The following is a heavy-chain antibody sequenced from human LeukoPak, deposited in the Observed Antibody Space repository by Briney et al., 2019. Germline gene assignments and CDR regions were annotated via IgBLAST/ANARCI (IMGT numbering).Heavy chain of an antibody. CDR3: ARGEWLIFAD. Sequence: SSQTLSPTCTVSGGSISSAGYYWSWIRQHPGKGLEWIGSIYYSGSTYYNPSLKSPVTISVDTSKNELSLKLSSVTAADTAVYYCARGEWLIFADWGEGTLVTVSS. V-gene: IGHV4-30-2*03. CDR1: GGSISSAGYY. D-gene: IGHD3/OR15-3a*01. CDR2: IYYSGST. J-gene: IGHJ4*02.